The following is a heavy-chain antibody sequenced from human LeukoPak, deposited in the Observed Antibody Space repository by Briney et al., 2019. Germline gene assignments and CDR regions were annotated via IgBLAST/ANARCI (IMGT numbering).Heavy chain of an antibody. J-gene: IGHJ4*02. CDR3: TTGRIYCSSCSDDY. V-gene: IGHV1-24*01. Sequence: GASVKVSCKVSGYTLTELSMHWVRQAPGKGLEWMGGFDPEDPEDGEAIYAQKFQGRVTMTEDTSTATAYMELSSLRSEDTAVYYCTTGRIYCSSCSDDYWGQGALVTVSS. CDR1: GYTLTELS. D-gene: IGHD6-13*01. CDR2: FDPEDPEDGEA.